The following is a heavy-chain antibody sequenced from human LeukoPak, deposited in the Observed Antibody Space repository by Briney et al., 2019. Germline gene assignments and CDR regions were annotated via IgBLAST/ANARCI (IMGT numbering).Heavy chain of an antibody. J-gene: IGHJ6*02. D-gene: IGHD3-3*01. CDR1: GFTFSSNA. CDR2: ISYDGSNK. Sequence: PGRSLRLSCAASGFTFSSNAMHWVRQAPGKGLEWVAVISYDGSNKYYADSGKGRSTISRDNSKNTLCLQMNSLRAEDTAVYYCARGGGNYDFWSGSPAMDVWGQGTTVTVSS. V-gene: IGHV3-30-3*01. CDR3: ARGGGNYDFWSGSPAMDV.